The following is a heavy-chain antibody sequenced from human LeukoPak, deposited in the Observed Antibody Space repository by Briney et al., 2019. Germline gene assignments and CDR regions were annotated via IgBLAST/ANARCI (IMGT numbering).Heavy chain of an antibody. CDR1: GFTFGRHQ. D-gene: IGHD5-18*01. CDR2: IVTDGSII. J-gene: IGHJ3*02. Sequence: GGSLRLSCAASGFTFGRHQMHWVRQAPGKGLVWVSRIVTDGSIITYADSVKGRFTISRDNAKNTLYLQMNSLRDEDTAVYYCARGSFSLGFSSDSAFDIWGQGTMVTVSS. V-gene: IGHV3-74*01. CDR3: ARGSFSLGFSSDSAFDI.